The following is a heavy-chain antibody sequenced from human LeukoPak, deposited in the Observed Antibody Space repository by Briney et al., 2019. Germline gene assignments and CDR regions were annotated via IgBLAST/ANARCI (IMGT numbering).Heavy chain of an antibody. CDR1: GGSISKGSYY. CDR2: IHTRGST. D-gene: IGHD3-9*01. Sequence: TLSLTCTVSGGSISKGSYYWTWIRQPAGRGLEWIGRIHTRGSTNYNPSLKSRLTMSLDTSKDQFSLKLTSVTAADTAVYYCARTDLLTGYYYFDYWGQGALVTVSS. J-gene: IGHJ4*02. V-gene: IGHV4-61*02. CDR3: ARTDLLTGYYYFDY.